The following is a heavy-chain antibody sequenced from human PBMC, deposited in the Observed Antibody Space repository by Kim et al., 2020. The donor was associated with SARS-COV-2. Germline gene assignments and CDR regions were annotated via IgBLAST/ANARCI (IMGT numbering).Heavy chain of an antibody. V-gene: IGHV1-18*04. J-gene: IGHJ3*02. CDR1: GYTFTSYG. D-gene: IGHD3-16*01. CDR2: ISAYNGNT. Sequence: ASVKVSCKASGYTFTSYGISWVRQAPGQGLEWMGWISAYNGNTNYAQKLQGRVTMTTDTSTSTAYMELRSLRSDDTAVYYCARDQGPYDYVWGSYSLGAFDIWRQGTMVTVSS. CDR3: ARDQGPYDYVWGSYSLGAFDI.